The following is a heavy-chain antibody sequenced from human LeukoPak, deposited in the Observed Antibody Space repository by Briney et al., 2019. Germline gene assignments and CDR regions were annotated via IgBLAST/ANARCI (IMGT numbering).Heavy chain of an antibody. CDR2: IRSDGSDK. Sequence: GGSLRLSCAASGFSFSAYGIHWVRQAPGKGLEWVTFIRSDGSDKYYADSVKGRFTISRDNSKNTPFLQMNSLKTEDTAVYYCVKEQDTVRATYYMDVWSKGTTVTVSS. J-gene: IGHJ6*03. D-gene: IGHD5-18*01. CDR3: VKEQDTVRATYYMDV. V-gene: IGHV3-30*02. CDR1: GFSFSAYG.